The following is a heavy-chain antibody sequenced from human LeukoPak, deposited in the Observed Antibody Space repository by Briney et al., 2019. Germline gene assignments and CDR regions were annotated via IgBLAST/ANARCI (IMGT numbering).Heavy chain of an antibody. CDR1: GFTFSSYA. V-gene: IGHV3-23*01. D-gene: IGHD6-19*01. CDR2: ISGSGGST. Sequence: GGSLRLSCAASGFTFSSYAMGWVRQAPGKGLEWVSLISGSGGSTYYADSVKGRFTISRDNSKNTLFLQMNSLRADDTAVYYCAKDARRTSGWYFFDYWGQGSLVTVSS. CDR3: AKDARRTSGWYFFDY. J-gene: IGHJ4*02.